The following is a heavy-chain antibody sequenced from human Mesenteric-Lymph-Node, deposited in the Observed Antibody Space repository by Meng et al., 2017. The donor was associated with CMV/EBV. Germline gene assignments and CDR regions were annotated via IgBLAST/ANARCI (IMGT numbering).Heavy chain of an antibody. CDR3: ARLPGGRRTAMVRGVISAGNFDY. CDR1: YC. CDR2: INHSGST. V-gene: IGHV4-34*01. J-gene: IGHJ4*02. Sequence: YCGSWISQPPGKGLEWIGEINHSGSTNYNPSLKSRVTISVDTSKNQFSLNLSSVTAADTAVYYCARLPGGRRTAMVRGVISAGNFDYWGQGTLVTVSS. D-gene: IGHD3-10*01.